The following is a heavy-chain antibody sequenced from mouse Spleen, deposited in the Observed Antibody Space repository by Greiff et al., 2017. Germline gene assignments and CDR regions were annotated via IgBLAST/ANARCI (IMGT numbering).Heavy chain of an antibody. J-gene: IGHJ2*01. D-gene: IGHD2-14*01. Sequence: EVMLVESGGGLVKPGGSLKLSCAASGFTFSDYGMHWVRQAPEKGLEWVAYISSGSSTIYYADTVKGRFTISRDNAKNTLFLQMTSLRSEDTAMYYCARPGAGRGYDEVNYFDYWGQGTTLTVSS. CDR3: ARPGAGRGYDEVNYFDY. CDR1: GFTFSDYG. CDR2: ISSGSSTI. V-gene: IGHV5-17*01.